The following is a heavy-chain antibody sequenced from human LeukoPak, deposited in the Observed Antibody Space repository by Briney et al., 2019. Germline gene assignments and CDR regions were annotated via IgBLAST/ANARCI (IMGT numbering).Heavy chain of an antibody. CDR3: ARVSSSGWFFDF. V-gene: IGHV4-38-2*01. Sequence: SETLSLTCVVSGYSISSGYYWGWLRQPPGKGLEWIGSIFRSGSTYFNPSLKSRVTISVDTSKNQFPLKPSSVTAADTAVYYCARVSSSGWFFDFWGQGTLVTVSS. CDR1: GYSISSGYY. J-gene: IGHJ4*02. CDR2: IFRSGST. D-gene: IGHD6-19*01.